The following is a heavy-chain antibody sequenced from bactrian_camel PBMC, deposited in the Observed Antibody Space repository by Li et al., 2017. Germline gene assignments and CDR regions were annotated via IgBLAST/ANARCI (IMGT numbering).Heavy chain of an antibody. CDR2: ISPDGTPT. J-gene: IGHJ6*01. Sequence: DMGWYRQAPGNECELVSVISPDGTPTYYADSVKGRFTISQDNAKNTVYLQMDSLKPEDTAVYYCAADAAGAGLETMGLCGLWGQGTQVTVS. V-gene: IGHV3S53*01. CDR1: D. D-gene: IGHD3*01. CDR3: AADAAGAGLETMGLCGL.